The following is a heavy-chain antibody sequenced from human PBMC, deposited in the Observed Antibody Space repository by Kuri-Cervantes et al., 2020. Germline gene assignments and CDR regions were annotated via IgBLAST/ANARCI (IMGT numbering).Heavy chain of an antibody. CDR2: IIPIFGTA. CDR1: GGTFSSYA. J-gene: IGHJ6*03. CDR3: ARDLEGYFMRWYYYYMDV. V-gene: IGHV1-69*05. D-gene: IGHD2/OR15-2a*01. Sequence: SVKVSCKASGGTFSSYAISWVRQAPGQGLEWMGGIIPIFGTANYAQKFQGRVTITTDESTSTAYMELRSLRSDDTAVYYCARDLEGYFMRWYYYYMDVWGKGTTVTVSS.